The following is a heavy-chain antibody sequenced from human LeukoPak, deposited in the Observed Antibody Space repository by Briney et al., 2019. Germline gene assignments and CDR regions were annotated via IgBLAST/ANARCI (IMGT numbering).Heavy chain of an antibody. J-gene: IGHJ4*02. Sequence: GGSLRLSCAASGFTFSSYSMNWVRQAPGKGLEWVSSISSSSSYIYYADSVKGRFTISRDNAKNSLYLQMNSLRAEDTAVYYCARGLDYGGNSDFDYWGQGTLVTVSS. V-gene: IGHV3-21*01. CDR3: ARGLDYGGNSDFDY. D-gene: IGHD4-23*01. CDR2: ISSSSSYI. CDR1: GFTFSSYS.